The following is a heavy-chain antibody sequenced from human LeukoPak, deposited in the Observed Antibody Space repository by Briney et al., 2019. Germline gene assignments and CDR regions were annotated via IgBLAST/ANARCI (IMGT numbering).Heavy chain of an antibody. CDR3: ARALFVAGDYDYVWGSYRSGGGAFDI. Sequence: GGSLRLSCAASGFTVSSNYMSWVRQAPGKGLEWVSVIYSGGSTYYADSVKGRFTISRDNSKNTLYLQMNSLRAEDTAVYYCARALFVAGDYDYVWGSYRSGGGAFDIWGQGTMVTVSS. J-gene: IGHJ3*02. V-gene: IGHV3-53*01. CDR1: GFTVSSNY. D-gene: IGHD3-16*02. CDR2: IYSGGST.